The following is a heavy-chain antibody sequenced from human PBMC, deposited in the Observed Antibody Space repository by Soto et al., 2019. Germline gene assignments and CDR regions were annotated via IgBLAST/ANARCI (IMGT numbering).Heavy chain of an antibody. CDR1: GGSISSGGYS. CDR2: IYHSGST. V-gene: IGHV4-30-2*01. Sequence: QLQLQESGSGLVKPSQTLSLTCAVSGGSISSGGYSWSWIRQPPGKGLEWSGYIYHSGSTYYNPSLKSRVTISVDRSKNQFSLKLSAVTAADTAVYYCARVYYGSGSYYFDYWGQGTLVTVSS. CDR3: ARVYYGSGSYYFDY. J-gene: IGHJ4*02. D-gene: IGHD3-10*01.